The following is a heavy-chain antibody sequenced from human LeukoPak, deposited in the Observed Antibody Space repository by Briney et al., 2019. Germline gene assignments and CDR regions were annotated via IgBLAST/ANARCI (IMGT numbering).Heavy chain of an antibody. CDR2: ISAYNGNT. D-gene: IGHD2-15*01. Sequence: ASVKVSCNASGYASTSYGISLVRQAPGQGLEWMGWISAYNGNTNYAPKLQGRVTITTDTSTSTAYMELRSLRSDDTAVYYCAREDCSGGSCYSLSLTHVFHVFEIWGQGTMVTVSS. J-gene: IGHJ3*02. CDR1: GYASTSYG. CDR3: AREDCSGGSCYSLSLTHVFHVFEI. V-gene: IGHV1-18*01.